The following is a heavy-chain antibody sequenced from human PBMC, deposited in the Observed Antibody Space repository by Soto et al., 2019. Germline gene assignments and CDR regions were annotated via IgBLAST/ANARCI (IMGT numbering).Heavy chain of an antibody. CDR1: GFTLNNYA. CDR3: AKGRGGSGSLSPRVDF. Sequence: ELQLLDSGGGLVQHGGSLRLSCAASGFTLNNYAMTWVRQAPGKGLEWVSAISGGGDTTSYADSVKGRFTVSRDGSKNTLYLQMSSLRAEDTALYYCAKGRGGSGSLSPRVDFWGQGTLVTVSS. CDR2: ISGGGDTT. J-gene: IGHJ4*02. V-gene: IGHV3-23*01. D-gene: IGHD3-10*01.